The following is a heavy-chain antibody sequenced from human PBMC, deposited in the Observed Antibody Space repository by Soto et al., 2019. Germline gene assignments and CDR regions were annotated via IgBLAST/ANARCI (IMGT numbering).Heavy chain of an antibody. CDR1: GFTLSDYY. Sequence: PGGSLRLSCAASGFTLSDYYMSWIRQAPGKGLEWVSYISSSGSTIYYADSVKGRFTISRDNAKNSLYLQMNSLRAEDTAVYYCASLMGATQLYYYYGMDVWGQGTTVTVSS. CDR3: ASLMGATQLYYYYGMDV. V-gene: IGHV3-11*01. CDR2: ISSSGSTI. D-gene: IGHD1-26*01. J-gene: IGHJ6*02.